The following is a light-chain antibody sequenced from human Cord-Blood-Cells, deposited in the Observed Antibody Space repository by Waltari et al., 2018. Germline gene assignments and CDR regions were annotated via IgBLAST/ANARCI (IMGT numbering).Light chain of an antibody. V-gene: IGKV3-20*01. CDR2: GAS. Sequence: EIVFTQSPGALSLSPGDSATLSCRASQSVSSSYLAWYQQKPGQAPRLLIYGASSRATGIPDRFSGSGSGTDFTLTISRLEPEDFAVYYCQQYGSSPTFGQGTKLEIK. CDR3: QQYGSSPT. J-gene: IGKJ2*01. CDR1: QSVSSSY.